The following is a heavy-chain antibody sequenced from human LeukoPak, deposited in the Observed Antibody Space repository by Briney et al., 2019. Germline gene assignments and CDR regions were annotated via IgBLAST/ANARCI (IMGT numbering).Heavy chain of an antibody. CDR1: GYTFTSYD. CDR3: ARGLVGATEFDY. CDR2: MNPNSGNT. J-gene: IGHJ4*02. Sequence: ASVKVSCKASGYTFTSYDINWVRQATGQGLEWMGWMNPNSGNTGYAQKFQGRVTITRNTSISTAYMELSSLRSEDTAVYYCARGLVGATEFDYWGQGTLVTVSS. V-gene: IGHV1-8*03. D-gene: IGHD1-26*01.